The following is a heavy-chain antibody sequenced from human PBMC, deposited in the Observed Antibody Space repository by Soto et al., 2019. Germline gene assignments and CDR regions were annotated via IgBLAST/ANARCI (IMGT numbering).Heavy chain of an antibody. J-gene: IGHJ6*04. CDR1: GFTVSSKY. Sequence: GGSLRLSCAASGFTVSSKYMSWVRQAPWKGLEWVSLIQSGGPTYYADSVKGRFTISRDTSENTLHLQMDSLRAEDTAVYYCARDDVLCDGGRCYGVPLDDWGKGTTVTVPS. CDR2: IQSGGPT. CDR3: ARDDVLCDGGRCYGVPLDD. V-gene: IGHV3-66*01. D-gene: IGHD2-15*01.